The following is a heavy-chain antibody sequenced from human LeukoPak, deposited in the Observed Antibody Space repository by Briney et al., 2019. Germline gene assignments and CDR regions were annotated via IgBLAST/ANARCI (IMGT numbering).Heavy chain of an antibody. V-gene: IGHV4-39*01. D-gene: IGHD5-24*01. CDR1: GGSISSSSYY. J-gene: IGHJ3*02. Sequence: PSETLSLTCTVSGGSISSSSYYWGWIRQPPGKGLEWIGSIYYSGCTYYNPSLKSRVTISVDTSKNQFSLKLSSVTAADTAVYYCARHTRWLLLAFDIWGQGTMVTVSS. CDR3: ARHTRWLLLAFDI. CDR2: IYYSGCT.